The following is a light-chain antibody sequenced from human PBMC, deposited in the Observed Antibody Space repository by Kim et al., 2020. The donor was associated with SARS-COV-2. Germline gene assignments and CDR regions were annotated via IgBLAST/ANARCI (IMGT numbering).Light chain of an antibody. V-gene: IGKV1-5*03. Sequence: SAAIGDRVTITCRASQMIDTWLAWYQQKPGKAPKLLIYLASTLENGVPPRFSGSGSGAEFTLTINSLQPNEFATYYCQHYSRFPYTFGQGTKLEI. CDR1: QMIDTW. CDR3: QHYSRFPYT. CDR2: LAS. J-gene: IGKJ2*01.